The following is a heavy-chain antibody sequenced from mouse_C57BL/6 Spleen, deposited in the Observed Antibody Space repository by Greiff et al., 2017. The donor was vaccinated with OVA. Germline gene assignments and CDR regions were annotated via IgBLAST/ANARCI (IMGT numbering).Heavy chain of an antibody. CDR2: FHPYNDDT. CDR3: ARGGYYGSSYLDY. D-gene: IGHD1-1*01. J-gene: IGHJ2*01. Sequence: LVESGAELVKPGASVKMSCKASGYTFTTYPIEWMKQNHGKSLEWIGNFHPYNDDTKYNEKFKGKATLTVEKSSSTVYLELSRLTSDDSAVYYCARGGYYGSSYLDYWGQGTTLTVSS. V-gene: IGHV1-47*01. CDR1: GYTFTTYP.